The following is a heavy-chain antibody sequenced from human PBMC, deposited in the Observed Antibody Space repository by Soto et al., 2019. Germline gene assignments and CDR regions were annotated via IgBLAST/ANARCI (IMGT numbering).Heavy chain of an antibody. CDR1: GFTFSTYA. J-gene: IGHJ4*02. D-gene: IGHD1-26*01. CDR3: SKDQGVGGTLGLIDY. Sequence: QVQLVESGGGVVQPGTSLRLSCAASGFTFSTYAMHWVRQAPGKGLEWVAVISYDGSKKYYAESVQGRFTISRDNSKNTLNLQMNTLRPDDTAVYSCSKDQGVGGTLGLIDYWGQGTLVTVSS. CDR2: ISYDGSKK. V-gene: IGHV3-30*18.